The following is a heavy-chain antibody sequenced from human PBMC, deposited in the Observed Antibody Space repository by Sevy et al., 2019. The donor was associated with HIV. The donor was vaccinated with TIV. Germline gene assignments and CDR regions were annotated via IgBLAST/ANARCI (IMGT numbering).Heavy chain of an antibody. CDR3: AGEVGRGHDY. D-gene: IGHD1-26*01. J-gene: IGHJ4*02. V-gene: IGHV3-74*01. CDR1: GFSFRNYW. CDR2: ISFDGSTT. Sequence: GGSLRLSCAASGFSFRNYWMHWVRQAPGKGLVWVSRISFDGSTTTYADSVKGRFTISRDNAKNTLYLQMNSLRAEDTAGYYCAGEVGRGHDYWGQGTLVTVSS.